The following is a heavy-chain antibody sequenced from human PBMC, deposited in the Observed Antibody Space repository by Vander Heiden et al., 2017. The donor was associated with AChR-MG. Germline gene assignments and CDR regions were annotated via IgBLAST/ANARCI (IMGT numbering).Heavy chain of an antibody. CDR2: ISSSSSYI. D-gene: IGHD4-17*01. V-gene: IGHV3-21*01. CDR1: GFTFSSYS. Sequence: EVQLVEPGGGLVKPGGSLRLSCAASGFTFSSYSMHWVRQAPGKGLEWVSSISSSSSYIYYADSVKGRFTISRDNAKNSLYLQMNSLRAEDTAVYYCARDPKHQGERLTPTTVTTQYWGQGTLVTVSS. J-gene: IGHJ4*02. CDR3: ARDPKHQGERLTPTTVTTQY.